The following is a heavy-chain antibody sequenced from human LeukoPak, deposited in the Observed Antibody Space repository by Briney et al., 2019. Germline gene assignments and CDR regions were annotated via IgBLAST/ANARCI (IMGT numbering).Heavy chain of an antibody. CDR3: ARERRRDGYNYKDY. CDR2: ISYDGSYQ. Sequence: PGGSLRLSCAASGFTFSSYGMHWVRQAPGKGLEWVAVISYDGSYQAYGDSVKGRFTVSRDSSKNTLYLQLNSLRPEDTGLYYCARERRRDGYNYKDYWGQGTQVSVSS. J-gene: IGHJ4*02. D-gene: IGHD5-24*01. CDR1: GFTFSSYG. V-gene: IGHV3-30*03.